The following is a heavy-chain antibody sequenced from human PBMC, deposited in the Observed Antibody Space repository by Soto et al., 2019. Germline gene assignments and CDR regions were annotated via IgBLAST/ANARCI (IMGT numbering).Heavy chain of an antibody. V-gene: IGHV4-30-2*01. D-gene: IGHD3-22*01. Sequence: QLQLQESGSGLVKPSQTLSLTCSVSGGSISSGGYSWRWIRQPPGKGLEWIGYIYQSGSTYYNPSLKSRVTISVDRSKNQFSLKLSSLTAADTAVYYCARALHYYDSSGYGYWGQGTLVTVSS. J-gene: IGHJ4*02. CDR3: ARALHYYDSSGYGY. CDR1: GGSISSGGYS. CDR2: IYQSGST.